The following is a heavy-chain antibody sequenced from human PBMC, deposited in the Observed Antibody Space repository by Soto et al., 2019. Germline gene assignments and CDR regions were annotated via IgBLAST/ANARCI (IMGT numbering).Heavy chain of an antibody. J-gene: IGHJ5*02. CDR1: GYSFTSYW. Sequence: AGESLKISCKGSGYSFTSYWISWVRQMPGKGLEWMGRIDPSDSYTNYSPSFQGHVTISADKSISTAYLQWSSLKASDTAMYYCARHFSDYYGSGSYYNSWRFDPWGQGTLVTVSS. CDR2: IDPSDSYT. V-gene: IGHV5-10-1*01. CDR3: ARHFSDYYGSGSYYNSWRFDP. D-gene: IGHD3-10*01.